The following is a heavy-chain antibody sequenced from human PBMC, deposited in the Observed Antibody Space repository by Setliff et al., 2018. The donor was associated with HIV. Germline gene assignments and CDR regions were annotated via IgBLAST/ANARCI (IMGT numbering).Heavy chain of an antibody. J-gene: IGHJ4*02. CDR2: INPSIVST. V-gene: IGHV1-46*01. D-gene: IGHD3-10*01. Sequence: ASVKVSCKASGYTFSDYYLHWVRQAPGQGLEWMGIINPSIVSTTYAEKFQGRVAMTRDTSTGTVYMELSSLKSEDTAVYYCARTEAYNNYEDYWGQGTQVTVSS. CDR3: ARTEAYNNYEDY. CDR1: GYTFSDYY.